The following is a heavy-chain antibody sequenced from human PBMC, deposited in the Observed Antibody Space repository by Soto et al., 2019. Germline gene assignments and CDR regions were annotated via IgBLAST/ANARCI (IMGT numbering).Heavy chain of an antibody. CDR1: GGSISGHY. V-gene: IGHV4-59*11. Sequence: PSETLSLTCTVSGGSISGHYWSWIRQPPGKGLEWVGYISYTGSTNYNPSLKSRATISADTSKNLFSLRLSSVTAADTAIYYCARNPNGKKKNNMHAWG. CDR3: ARNPNGKKKNNMHA. CDR2: ISYTGST. D-gene: IGHD1-1*01. J-gene: IGHJ5*01.